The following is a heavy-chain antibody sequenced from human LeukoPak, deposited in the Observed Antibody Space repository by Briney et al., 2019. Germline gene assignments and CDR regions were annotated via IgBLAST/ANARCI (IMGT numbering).Heavy chain of an antibody. J-gene: IGHJ3*02. Sequence: GASVKVSCKASGYTFTSYGISWVRQAPGQGLEWMGWISAYNGNTNYAQKLQGRVTMTTDTSTSTAYMELRSLRSEDTAVYYCATEIGGYSYGSDAFDIWGQGTMVTVSS. CDR2: ISAYNGNT. CDR3: ATEIGGYSYGSDAFDI. V-gene: IGHV1-18*01. CDR1: GYTFTSYG. D-gene: IGHD5-18*01.